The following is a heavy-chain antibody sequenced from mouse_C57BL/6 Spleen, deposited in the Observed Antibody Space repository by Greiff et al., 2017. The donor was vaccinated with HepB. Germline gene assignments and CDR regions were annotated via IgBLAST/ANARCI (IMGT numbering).Heavy chain of an antibody. CDR1: GYTFTSYW. Sequence: QVQLQQPGAELVKPGASVKLSCKASGYTFTSYWMHWVKQRPGQGLEWIGMIHPNSGRTNYNEKFKSKATLTVDKSSSTAYMQLSSLTSEDSAVYYCARCDYYGSSPYYFDYRGQGTTLTVSS. J-gene: IGHJ2*01. D-gene: IGHD1-1*01. V-gene: IGHV1-64*01. CDR2: IHPNSGRT. CDR3: ARCDYYGSSPYYFDY.